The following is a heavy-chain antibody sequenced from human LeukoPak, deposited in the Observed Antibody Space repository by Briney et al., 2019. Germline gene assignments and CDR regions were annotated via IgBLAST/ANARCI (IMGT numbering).Heavy chain of an antibody. CDR2: INPSDGAT. D-gene: IGHD3-10*01. Sequence: ASVKVSCKASGYTFTKYYIHWVRQAPGQGLEWMGMINPSDGATTYAQRFQGRVTMTRDMSTTTVYVDLRSLRSEDTAVYFCAREQRGGVSGNGGGLFASYYTYYYMDVWGRGTTVTVSS. CDR1: GYTFTKYY. CDR3: AREQRGGVSGNGGGLFASYYTYYYMDV. V-gene: IGHV1-46*01. J-gene: IGHJ6*03.